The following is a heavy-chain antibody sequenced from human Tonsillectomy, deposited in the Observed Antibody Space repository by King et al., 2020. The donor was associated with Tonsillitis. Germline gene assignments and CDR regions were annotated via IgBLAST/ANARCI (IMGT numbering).Heavy chain of an antibody. CDR2: IYSGGNT. V-gene: IGHV3-66*01. D-gene: IGHD6-19*01. J-gene: IGHJ3*02. CDR1: GFTVSSNY. CDR3: AARIAVADTFDAFDI. Sequence: DVQLVESGGGLVQPGGSLRLSCAASGFTVSSNYMSWVRQAPGKGLEWVSVIYSGGNTYYADSVKGRFTISRDNSKNTLYLQMNSLRAEDTALYYCAARIAVADTFDAFDIGGQGKMVTVSS.